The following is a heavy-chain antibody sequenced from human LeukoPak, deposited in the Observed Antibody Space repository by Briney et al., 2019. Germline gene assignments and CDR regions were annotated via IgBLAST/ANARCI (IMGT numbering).Heavy chain of an antibody. CDR2: TYYRSKWYS. Sequence: SQTLSLTCAISGDSVSSINGAWNWVRQSPSRGLEWLGRTYYRSKWYSDYAVPIQGRMSINPDTSKNQFTLHLFSVTPDDTAVYYCARVVATTGWYTFDYWGQGTRVTVSS. D-gene: IGHD6-19*01. V-gene: IGHV6-1*01. CDR1: GDSVSSINGA. J-gene: IGHJ4*02. CDR3: ARVVATTGWYTFDY.